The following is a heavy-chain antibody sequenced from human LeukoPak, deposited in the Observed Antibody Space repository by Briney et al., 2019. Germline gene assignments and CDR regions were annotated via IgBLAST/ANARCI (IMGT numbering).Heavy chain of an antibody. J-gene: IGHJ6*03. CDR3: GGAVDYYGSFYYYMDV. Sequence: GASVKVSCKASGYTFTGYYMHWVRQAPGQGLEWMGWINPNSGGTNYAQKFQGRVTMTRDTSISTAYMELSRLRSDDTAVYYCGGAVDYYGSFYYYMDVWGKGTTVTISS. CDR1: GYTFTGYY. D-gene: IGHD3-10*01. V-gene: IGHV1-2*02. CDR2: INPNSGGT.